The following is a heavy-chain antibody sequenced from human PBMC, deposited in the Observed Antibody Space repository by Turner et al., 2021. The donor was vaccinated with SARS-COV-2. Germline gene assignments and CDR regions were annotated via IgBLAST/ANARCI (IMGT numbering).Heavy chain of an antibody. CDR2: VYPGVSCT. Sequence: EVQLVQSGAEVKKPGESLKISCKGSGYSFTSYWIGWVRQMPGKGLEWMGIVYPGVSCTSYSRSFQGQVTISADKSISTAYLQWSSLKASDTAMYYCARQGTTLRGVGYYYYGMDVWAQGTTVTVSS. J-gene: IGHJ6*02. CDR3: ARQGTTLRGVGYYYYGMDV. D-gene: IGHD4-17*01. V-gene: IGHV5-51*01. CDR1: GYSFTSYW.